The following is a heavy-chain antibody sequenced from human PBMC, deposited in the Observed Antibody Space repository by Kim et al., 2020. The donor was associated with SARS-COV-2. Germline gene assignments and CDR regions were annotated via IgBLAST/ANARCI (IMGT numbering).Heavy chain of an antibody. V-gene: IGHV4-34*01. D-gene: IGHD4-4*01. Sequence: SETLSLTCAVYGGSFSGYYWSWIRQPPGKGLEWIGEINHSGSTNYNPSLKSRVTISVDTSKNQFSLKLSSVTAADTAVYYCSLSGLQQYYYGMDVWGQGTTVTVSS. CDR3: SLSGLQQYYYGMDV. CDR1: GGSFSGYY. J-gene: IGHJ6*02. CDR2: INHSGST.